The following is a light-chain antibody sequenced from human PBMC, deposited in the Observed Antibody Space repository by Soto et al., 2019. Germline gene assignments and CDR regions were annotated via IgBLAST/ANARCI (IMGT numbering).Light chain of an antibody. V-gene: IGKV1-39*01. J-gene: IGKJ5*01. CDR2: AAS. CDR3: QQTYSYPSIT. CDR1: QSISSY. Sequence: DIQMTQSPSSLSASVGDRVTITCRASQSISSYLNWYQQKPGKAPKLLIYAASSLQSGVPSRFSGSGSGTGFTLTISSLQPEDFATYYCQQTYSYPSITFGQGTRLEIK.